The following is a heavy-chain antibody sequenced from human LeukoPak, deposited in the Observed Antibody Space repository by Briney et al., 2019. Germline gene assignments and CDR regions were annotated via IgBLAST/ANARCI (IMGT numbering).Heavy chain of an antibody. CDR1: GFTFSGSA. J-gene: IGHJ6*03. CDR3: SSSDGPDYYYYYYMDV. V-gene: IGHV3-73*01. CDR2: IRSKANSYAT. Sequence: GGSLRLSCAASGFTFSGSAMHWVRQASGKGLEWVGRIRSKANSYATAYAASVKGRFTISSADSKNTAYLQMNSLKTEDAAVYYCSSSDGPDYYYYYYMDVWGKGTTVTVSS. D-gene: IGHD5-24*01.